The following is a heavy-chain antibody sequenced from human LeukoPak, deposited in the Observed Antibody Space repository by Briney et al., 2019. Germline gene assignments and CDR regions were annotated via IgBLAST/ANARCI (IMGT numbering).Heavy chain of an antibody. D-gene: IGHD6-19*01. CDR1: GFTVSSNY. V-gene: IGHV3-66*01. Sequence: GGSLRLACAASGFTVSSNYVSWVRQAPGEGLEWVSVIYSGSSTYYADSVKGRFTITRDNSKNTLYLQMNSLRAEDTAVYYCARVGQWLVGGDYWGQGTLVTVSS. CDR2: IYSGSST. CDR3: ARVGQWLVGGDY. J-gene: IGHJ4*02.